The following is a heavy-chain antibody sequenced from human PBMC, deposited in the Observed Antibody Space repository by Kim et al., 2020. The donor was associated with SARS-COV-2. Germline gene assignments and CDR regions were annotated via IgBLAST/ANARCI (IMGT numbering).Heavy chain of an antibody. D-gene: IGHD6-19*01. CDR3: AKEGQWPLDYGMDV. CDR1: GFTFSSYG. Sequence: GGSLRLSCAASGFTFSSYGMHWVRQAPGKGLEWLAVISYDGSNKYYADSVKGRFTISRDNSKNTLYLQMNSLRAEDTAVYYCAKEGQWPLDYGMDVWGQG. J-gene: IGHJ6*02. V-gene: IGHV3-30*18. CDR2: ISYDGSNK.